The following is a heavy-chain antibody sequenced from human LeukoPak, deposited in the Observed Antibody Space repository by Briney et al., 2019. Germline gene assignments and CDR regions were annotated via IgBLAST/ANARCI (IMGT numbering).Heavy chain of an antibody. CDR1: GFTFDDYA. CDR2: ISWNSGSI. J-gene: IGHJ4*02. D-gene: IGHD2-15*01. V-gene: IGHV3-9*01. CDR3: AKDIGYCSGGSCYGGFDY. Sequence: PGGSLRLSCAASGFTFDDYAMHWVRQAPGKGLEWVSGISWNSGSIGYADSVKGRFTISRDNAKNSLYLQMNSLRAEDTALYYCAKDIGYCSGGSCYGGFDYWGQGTLVTVSS.